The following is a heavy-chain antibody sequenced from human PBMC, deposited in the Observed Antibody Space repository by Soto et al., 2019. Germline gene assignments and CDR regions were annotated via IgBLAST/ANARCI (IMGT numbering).Heavy chain of an antibody. Sequence: EVQLVESGGGLVKPGGSLRLSCAASGFTFSSYSMNWVRQAPGKGLEWVSSISSSSGYIYYADSVKGRFTISRDNAKNSLYLQMHSLRAEDTAVDYCARSKGYYSSTSCPIDCWGQGTLVTVSS. CDR1: GFTFSSYS. CDR2: ISSSSGYI. J-gene: IGHJ4*02. D-gene: IGHD2-2*01. CDR3: ARSKGYYSSTSCPIDC. V-gene: IGHV3-21*01.